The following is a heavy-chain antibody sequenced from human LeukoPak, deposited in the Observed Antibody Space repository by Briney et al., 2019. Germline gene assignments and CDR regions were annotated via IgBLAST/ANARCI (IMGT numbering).Heavy chain of an antibody. CDR1: GGSISSYY. V-gene: IGHV4-59*01. Sequence: SETLSLTCTVSGGSISSYYWSWIRQPPGKGLEWIGYIYYSGSTNYNPSLKSRVTISVDTSENQFSLKLSSVTAADTAVYYCARDPGSYLYYFDYWGQGTLVTVSS. D-gene: IGHD1-26*01. CDR2: IYYSGST. J-gene: IGHJ4*02. CDR3: ARDPGSYLYYFDY.